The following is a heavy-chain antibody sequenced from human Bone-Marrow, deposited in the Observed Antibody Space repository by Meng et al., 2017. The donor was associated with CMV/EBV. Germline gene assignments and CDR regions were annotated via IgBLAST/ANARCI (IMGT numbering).Heavy chain of an antibody. Sequence: HIHLKVSRPTLAAPRQTATLTCTFSGFSLSTSGVGVGWIRQPPGKALEWLALIYWDDDKRYSPSLKSRLTVTQDTPKNQVVLTMTNVDSMDTATYYCAHRSPYGSETSGGLDVWGQGTTVTVSS. D-gene: IGHD3-10*01. CDR3: AHRSPYGSETSGGLDV. J-gene: IGHJ6*02. CDR1: GFSLSTSGVG. V-gene: IGHV2-5*02. CDR2: IYWDDDK.